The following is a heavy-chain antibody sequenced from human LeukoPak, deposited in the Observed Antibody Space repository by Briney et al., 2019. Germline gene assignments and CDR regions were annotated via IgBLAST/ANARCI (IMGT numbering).Heavy chain of an antibody. CDR1: GFTFSGSA. J-gene: IGHJ6*03. Sequence: GRSLRLSCAASGFTFSGSAMHWVRQASGKGLEWVGRIRSKANSYATAYAASVKGRFTISRDDSKNTAYLQMNSLKTEDTAVYYCTSMIVQGHYYYYYMDVWGKGTMVTVSS. CDR3: TSMIVQGHYYYYYMDV. D-gene: IGHD3-22*01. V-gene: IGHV3-73*01. CDR2: IRSKANSYAT.